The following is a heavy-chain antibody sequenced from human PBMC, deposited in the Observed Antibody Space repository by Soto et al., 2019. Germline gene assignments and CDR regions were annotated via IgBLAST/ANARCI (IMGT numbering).Heavy chain of an antibody. D-gene: IGHD2-2*01. CDR3: ARERYQVISDGMDV. CDR1: GYTFTGYY. Sequence: ASVKVSCKASGYTFTGYYVHWVREAPGQGLEWMGWTNPETGGTSYEQKFQGRVTLSRDTSINTAYLEVSRLRFDDAAVYFCARERYQVISDGMDVWGQGTTVTVSS. J-gene: IGHJ6*02. V-gene: IGHV1-2*02. CDR2: TNPETGGT.